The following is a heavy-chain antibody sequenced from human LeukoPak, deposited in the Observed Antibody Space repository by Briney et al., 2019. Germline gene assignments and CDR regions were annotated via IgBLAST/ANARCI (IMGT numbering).Heavy chain of an antibody. D-gene: IGHD2-2*01. J-gene: IGHJ6*02. CDR3: PPRDIVVVPAPRYGMAV. CDR1: GFTFSSYA. CDR2: ISGSGGST. Sequence: GGSLRLSCAASGFTFSSYAMSWVRQAPGKGLEWVSAISGSGGSTYYADSVKGRFTISRDNSKNTLYLQMNSLRAEDTAVYYCPPRDIVVVPAPRYGMAVGGQGPTAPVS. V-gene: IGHV3-23*01.